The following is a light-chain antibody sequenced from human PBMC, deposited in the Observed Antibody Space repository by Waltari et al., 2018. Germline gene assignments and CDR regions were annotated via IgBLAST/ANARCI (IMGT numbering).Light chain of an antibody. CDR1: QGINSS. CDR2: GAS. Sequence: VIWMTQSPSLLSASTGDRVTISCRMSQGINSSLAWYQQKPRKAPDLLIFGASTLQSGGPTGFSGNGNGTDFTLPISCLQSEDFATYYCQQYYEFPLTFGRGTKVEVK. CDR3: QQYYEFPLT. J-gene: IGKJ1*01. V-gene: IGKV1D-8*01.